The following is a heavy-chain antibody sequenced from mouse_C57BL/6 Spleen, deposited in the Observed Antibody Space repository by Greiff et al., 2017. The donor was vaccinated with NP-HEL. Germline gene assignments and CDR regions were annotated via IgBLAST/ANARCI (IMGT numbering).Heavy chain of an antibody. CDR1: GFTFSSYA. J-gene: IGHJ2*01. Sequence: EVKLVESGGGLVKPGGSLKLSCAASGFTFSSYAMSWVRQTPEKRLEWVATISDGGSYTYYPDNVKGRFTISRDNAKNNLYLQMSHLKSEDTARYYCARESFDYWGQGTTLTVSS. V-gene: IGHV5-4*01. CDR2: ISDGGSYT. CDR3: ARESFDY.